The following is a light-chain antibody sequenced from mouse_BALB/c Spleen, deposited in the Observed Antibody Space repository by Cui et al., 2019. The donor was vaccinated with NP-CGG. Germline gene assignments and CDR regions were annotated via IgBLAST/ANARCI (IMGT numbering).Light chain of an antibody. CDR3: ALWYSNHWV. Sequence: QSVVTHESALTISPGETVTLTCRSSTGAVTTSNDANWVQEKPDHLFTGLIGGTNNRVPGVPARFSGSLIGDKAALTITGAQTEDEAIYFCALWYSNHWVFGGGTKLTVL. CDR2: GTN. V-gene: IGLV1*01. J-gene: IGLJ1*01. CDR1: TGAVTTSND.